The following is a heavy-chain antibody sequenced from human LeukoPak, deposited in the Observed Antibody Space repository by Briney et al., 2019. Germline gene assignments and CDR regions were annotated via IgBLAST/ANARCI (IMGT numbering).Heavy chain of an antibody. D-gene: IGHD3-3*01. J-gene: IGHJ4*02. Sequence: PGGSLRLSCAASGSTFSGSAMHWVRRASGKGLEWVGRIRSKANTYATAYAASVKGRFTISRDDSKNTAYLQMNSLKTDDTAVYYCTKTDFWSGYYDYWGQGTLVTVSS. CDR2: IRSKANTYAT. V-gene: IGHV3-73*01. CDR1: GSTFSGSA. CDR3: TKTDFWSGYYDY.